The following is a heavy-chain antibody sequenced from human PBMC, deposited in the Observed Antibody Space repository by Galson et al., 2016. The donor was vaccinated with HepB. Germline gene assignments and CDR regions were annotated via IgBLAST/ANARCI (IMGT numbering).Heavy chain of an antibody. V-gene: IGHV3-30-3*01. CDR2: ISDDGSKK. J-gene: IGHJ4*02. CDR1: GFTFSSYA. CDR3: AGATRRYSGSDFPPNY. D-gene: IGHD5-12*01. Sequence: SLRLSCAASGFTFSSYALHWVRQAPGKGLEWVAVISDDGSKKYCADSVKGRFTISSDNSNNTLYLQMNSLRAEDTAVYYCAGATRRYSGSDFPPNYWGQGTLVTVSS.